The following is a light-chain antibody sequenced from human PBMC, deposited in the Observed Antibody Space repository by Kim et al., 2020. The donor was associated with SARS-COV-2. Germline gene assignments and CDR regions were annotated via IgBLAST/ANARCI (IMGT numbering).Light chain of an antibody. V-gene: IGKV1-5*03. J-gene: IGKJ1*01. Sequence: SASVGDRVTITCRATQTIGVNLAWYQQHPGKPPKLLIHKASTVESGVPSRCSGSGSGKEFTLTSTSLQPDDFATYYCQQYNIFWTFGQGTKVDIK. CDR1: QTIGVN. CDR3: QQYNIFWT. CDR2: KAS.